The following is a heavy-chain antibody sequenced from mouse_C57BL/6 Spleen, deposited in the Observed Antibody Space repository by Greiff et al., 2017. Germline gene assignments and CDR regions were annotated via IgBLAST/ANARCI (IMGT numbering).Heavy chain of an antibody. Sequence: VQLQQPGAELVKPGASVKLSCKASGYTFTSYWMTWVKQRPGQGLEWIGDIYPGSGSTNYNEKFKSKATLTVDTSSSTAYMQLSSLTSEDSAVYYCARGWYYDWYFDDWGKGTTVTVSS. CDR2: IYPGSGST. V-gene: IGHV1-55*01. J-gene: IGHJ1*03. D-gene: IGHD1-1*01. CDR1: GYTFTSYW. CDR3: ARGWYYDWYFDD.